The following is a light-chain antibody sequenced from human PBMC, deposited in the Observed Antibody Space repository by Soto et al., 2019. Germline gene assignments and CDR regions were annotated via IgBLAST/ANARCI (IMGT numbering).Light chain of an antibody. V-gene: IGKV3-15*01. CDR1: QSVGSN. J-gene: IGKJ3*01. Sequence: EVVMTQSPATRSLSPGERATLSCRASQSVGSNLAWYQQKPGQAPRLLIYGASTRATGIPARFSGSGSGTEFTLTICSLQSEDFVVYYCQQYNNWPPGFTFGPGTIVDIK. CDR3: QQYNNWPPGFT. CDR2: GAS.